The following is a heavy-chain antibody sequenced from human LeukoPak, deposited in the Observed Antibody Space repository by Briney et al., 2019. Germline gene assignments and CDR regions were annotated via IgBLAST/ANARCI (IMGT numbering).Heavy chain of an antibody. D-gene: IGHD3-10*01. CDR1: GYTFTGYY. CDR3: ARPLRVTMIRGAAFRASSDFDP. CDR2: INPHSGDT. Sequence: ASVKVSCKASGYTFTGYYVHWVRQAPGQGLEWMGWINPHSGDTHYAQKFQGRVTMTRDTSITTAYMEVSRLRYDDTAVYYCARPLRVTMIRGAAFRASSDFDPWGQGTLVTVSS. J-gene: IGHJ5*02. V-gene: IGHV1-2*02.